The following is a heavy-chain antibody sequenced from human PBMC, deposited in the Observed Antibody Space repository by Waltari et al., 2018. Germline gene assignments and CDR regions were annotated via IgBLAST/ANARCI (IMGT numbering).Heavy chain of an antibody. V-gene: IGHV1-3*01. Sequence: QVHLVQSGTEVKKTGASVKVSCKSSAYTFSNYHIHWVRKAPGQRLEWMGWIYADNGNTKDSQKFQDRFTLTRDAAASTAYLELRSLRSEVTAVYFCARGRRSWWSDHWGQGTLVTVSS. D-gene: IGHD2-15*01. CDR1: AYTFSNYH. CDR2: IYADNGNT. J-gene: IGHJ4*02. CDR3: ARGRRSWWSDH.